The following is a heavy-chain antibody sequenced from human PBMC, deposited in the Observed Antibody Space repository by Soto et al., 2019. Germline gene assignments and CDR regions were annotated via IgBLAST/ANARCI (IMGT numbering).Heavy chain of an antibody. V-gene: IGHV1-69*13. Sequence: SVKVSCKASGGTFSSYAISWVRQAPGQGLEWMGGIIPIFGTANYAQKFQGRVTITADESTSTAYMELSSLRSEDTAVYYCARGSKGYSTIPGLKYWGQGTLVTVSS. CDR1: GGTFSSYA. D-gene: IGHD5-18*01. CDR2: IIPIFGTA. J-gene: IGHJ4*02. CDR3: ARGSKGYSTIPGLKY.